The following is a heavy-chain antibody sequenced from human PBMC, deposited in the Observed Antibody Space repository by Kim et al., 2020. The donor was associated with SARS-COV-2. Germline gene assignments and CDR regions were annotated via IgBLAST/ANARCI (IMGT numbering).Heavy chain of an antibody. CDR3: ARDGSDYYGSSGLLDV. D-gene: IGHD3-22*01. J-gene: IGHJ6*02. V-gene: IGHV3-33*05. CDR2: ISYDGSNK. Sequence: GGSLRLSCAASGFTFSSYGMHWVRQAPGKGLEWVAVISYDGSNKYYADSVKGRFTISRDNSKNTLYLQMNSLRAEDTAVYYCARDGSDYYGSSGLLDVWGQGTTVTVSS. CDR1: GFTFSSYG.